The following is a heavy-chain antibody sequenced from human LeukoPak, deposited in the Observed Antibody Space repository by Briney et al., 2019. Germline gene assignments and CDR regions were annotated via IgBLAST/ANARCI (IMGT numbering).Heavy chain of an antibody. D-gene: IGHD5-24*01. J-gene: IGHJ4*02. CDR3: ARAGWLQYYYFDY. CDR1: GASISSYY. Sequence: SETLSLTCTVSGASISSYYWSWIRQPAGKALEWIGRIYVTGSTTYNPSLESRVTMSLDTSKNHFSLKLRSVTAADTAVYYCARAGWLQYYYFDYWGQGTLVTVSS. V-gene: IGHV4-4*07. CDR2: IYVTGST.